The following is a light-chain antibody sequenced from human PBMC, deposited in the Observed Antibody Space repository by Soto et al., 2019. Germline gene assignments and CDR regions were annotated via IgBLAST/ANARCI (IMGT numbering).Light chain of an antibody. J-gene: IGLJ1*01. CDR1: SSDVGGYNY. Sequence: QSALTQPRSVSGSPGQSVTISCTGTSSDVGGYNYVSWYQHHPGKAPKLMIYEVSNRPSGVPDRFSGSKSGNTASLTISGLQAEDEADYYCCSYAGSYVFGTGTKLTVL. CDR2: EVS. V-gene: IGLV2-11*01. CDR3: CSYAGSYV.